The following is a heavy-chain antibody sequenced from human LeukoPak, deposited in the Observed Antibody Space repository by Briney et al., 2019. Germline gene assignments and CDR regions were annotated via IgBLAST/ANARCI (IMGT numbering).Heavy chain of an antibody. Sequence: GGSLRLSCAASGFTFSSYSMNWVRQAPGKGLEWVSSISSSSSYIYYADSVKGRFTISRDNAKNSLYLQMNSLRAEDTAVYYCARDLGYYDSSGCFDYWGQGTLVTVSS. J-gene: IGHJ4*02. V-gene: IGHV3-21*01. D-gene: IGHD3-22*01. CDR2: ISSSSSYI. CDR1: GFTFSSYS. CDR3: ARDLGYYDSSGCFDY.